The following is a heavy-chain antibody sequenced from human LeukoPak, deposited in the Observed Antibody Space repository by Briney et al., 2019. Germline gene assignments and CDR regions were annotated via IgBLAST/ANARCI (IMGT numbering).Heavy chain of an antibody. D-gene: IGHD2-2*01. CDR3: ARGSGNMGYCSSTSCRILNWFDP. Sequence: SETLSLTCAVYGGSFSGYHWSWIRQPPGKGLEWIGEINHSGSTNYNPSLKSRVTISVDTSKNQFSLKLSSVTAADAAVYYCARGSGNMGYCSSTSCRILNWFDPWGQGTLVTVSS. J-gene: IGHJ5*02. V-gene: IGHV4-34*01. CDR1: GGSFSGYH. CDR2: INHSGST.